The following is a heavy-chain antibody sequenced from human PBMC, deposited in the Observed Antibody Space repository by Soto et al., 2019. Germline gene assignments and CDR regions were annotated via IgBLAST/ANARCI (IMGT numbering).Heavy chain of an antibody. J-gene: IGHJ6*02. V-gene: IGHV4-31*03. CDR3: ARDHKWDGMDI. Sequence: SETLSLTCSVSGGSFSSDSFIWSWVRQFPGKGLEWIGYINYSGTTYYNPSLRSRITMSVDTSKNQFSLNLSSVTAADTAVYYCARDHKWDGMDIWGQGTTVTVSS. CDR1: GGSFSSDSFI. CDR2: INYSGTT. D-gene: IGHD1-26*01.